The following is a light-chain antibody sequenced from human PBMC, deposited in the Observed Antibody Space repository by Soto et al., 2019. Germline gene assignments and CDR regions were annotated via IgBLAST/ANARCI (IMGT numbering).Light chain of an antibody. CDR1: QSVSSSY. CDR3: QQYGSSPPVI. V-gene: IGKV3-20*01. Sequence: EIVLTQSPGTLSLSPGERATLSCRASQSVSSSYLAWYQQKPGQAPSLLIYGASGRATGIPDRFSGSGSGTDFPLTSSSLEPEDFAVYYCQQYGSSPPVIFGQGTRLEIK. J-gene: IGKJ5*01. CDR2: GAS.